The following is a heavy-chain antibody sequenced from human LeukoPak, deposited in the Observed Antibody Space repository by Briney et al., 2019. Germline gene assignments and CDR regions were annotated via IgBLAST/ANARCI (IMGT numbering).Heavy chain of an antibody. J-gene: IGHJ5*02. Sequence: PSETLSLTCTVSSGSISSYYWSWIRQPPGKGLEWIGYIYYSGSTNYNPSLKSRVTISVDASKNQFSLKLSSVTAADTAVYYCARVGEYYDFWSGYLNWFDPWGQGTLVTVSS. CDR1: SGSISSYY. D-gene: IGHD3-3*01. CDR3: ARVGEYYDFWSGYLNWFDP. CDR2: IYYSGST. V-gene: IGHV4-59*01.